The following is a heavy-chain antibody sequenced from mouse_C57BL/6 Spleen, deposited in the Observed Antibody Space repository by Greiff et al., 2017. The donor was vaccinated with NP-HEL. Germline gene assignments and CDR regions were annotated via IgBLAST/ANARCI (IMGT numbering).Heavy chain of an antibody. CDR2: ISSGGSYT. CDR1: GFTFSSYG. J-gene: IGHJ3*01. V-gene: IGHV5-6*02. D-gene: IGHD3-2*02. CDR3: ARRTAQATFAY. Sequence: EVKPMESGGDLVKPGGSLKLSCAASGFTFSSYGMSWVRQTPDKRLEWVATISSGGSYTYYPDSVKGRFTISRDNAKNTLYLQMSSLKSEDTAMYYCARRTAQATFAYWGQGTLVTVSA.